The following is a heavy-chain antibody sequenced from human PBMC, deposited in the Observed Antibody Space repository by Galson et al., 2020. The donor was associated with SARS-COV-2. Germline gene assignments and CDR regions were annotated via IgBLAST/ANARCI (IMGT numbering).Heavy chain of an antibody. Sequence: GGSLRLSCAASGFTFSSYWMHWVRQAPGKGLVWVSRIYSEGSSTSYADSVKGRFTISGDDAKNTLYLHMRSLRAEDTAVHYCARGDMRNDYFDYWGQGTLVTVSS. J-gene: IGHJ4*02. V-gene: IGHV3-74*01. CDR2: IYSEGSST. CDR1: GFTFSSYW. D-gene: IGHD3-16*01. CDR3: ARGDMRNDYFDY.